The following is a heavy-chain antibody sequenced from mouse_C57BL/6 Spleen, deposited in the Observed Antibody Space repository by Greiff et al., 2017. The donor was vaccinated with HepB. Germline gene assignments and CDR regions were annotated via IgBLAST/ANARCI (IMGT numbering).Heavy chain of an antibody. CDR2: IYPRDGST. CDR3: ARWDSPSYYGSRTGYFYY. Sequence: VQLQQSDAELVKPGASVKISCKVSGYTFTDHTIHWMKQRPEQGLEWIGYIYPRDGSTKYNEKFKGKATLTADKSSSTAYMQLNSLTSEDSAVYVCARWDSPSYYGSRTGYFYYWGQGTTLTVSS. D-gene: IGHD1-1*01. V-gene: IGHV1-78*01. CDR1: GYTFTDHT. J-gene: IGHJ2*01.